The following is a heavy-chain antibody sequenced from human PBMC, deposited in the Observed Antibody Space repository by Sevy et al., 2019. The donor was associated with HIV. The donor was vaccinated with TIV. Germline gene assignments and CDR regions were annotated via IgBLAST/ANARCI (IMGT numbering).Heavy chain of an antibody. CDR2: IYYSGGTNDKGGT. D-gene: IGHD1-1*01. CDR1: NGSISDYY. CDR3: ARGRDFRGTNWFDP. V-gene: IGHV4-59*08. Sequence: SETLSLTCTISNGSISDYYWSWIRLSPGKGLEYIGYIYYSGGTNDKGGTNYNPSLKSRVTISIDVSKSQFSLKLTSVTVADTALYYCARGRDFRGTNWFDPWGQGTLVTVSS. J-gene: IGHJ5*02.